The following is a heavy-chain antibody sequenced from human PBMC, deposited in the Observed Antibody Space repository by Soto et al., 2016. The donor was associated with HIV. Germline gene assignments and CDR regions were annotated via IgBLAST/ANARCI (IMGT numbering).Heavy chain of an antibody. D-gene: IGHD2-15*01. CDR3: VRVDQVVSLTWFDP. Sequence: VQLVESGGLVKPGGSLRLSCRASGFSFSEYYMAWIRQAPGKRLEWISYISSSGGHTNYLDSVKGRFSISRDNAKKSLDLQMNSLRVDDTAVYYCVRVDQVVSLTWFDPWGQGTLVTVSS. CDR1: GFSFSEYY. J-gene: IGHJ5*02. V-gene: IGHV3-11*05. CDR2: ISSSGGHT.